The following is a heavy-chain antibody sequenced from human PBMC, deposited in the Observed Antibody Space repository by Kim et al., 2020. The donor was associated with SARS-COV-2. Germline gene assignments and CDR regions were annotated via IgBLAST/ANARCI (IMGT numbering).Heavy chain of an antibody. CDR1: GGSISSGGYY. D-gene: IGHD1-26*01. Sequence: SETLSLTCTVSGGSISSGGYYWSWIRQHPGKGLEWIGYIYYSGSTYYNPSLKSRVTISVDTSKNQFSLKLSSVTAADTAVYYCARRGKWELPNFDYWGQGTLVTVSS. CDR2: IYYSGST. CDR3: ARRGKWELPNFDY. V-gene: IGHV4-31*03. J-gene: IGHJ4*02.